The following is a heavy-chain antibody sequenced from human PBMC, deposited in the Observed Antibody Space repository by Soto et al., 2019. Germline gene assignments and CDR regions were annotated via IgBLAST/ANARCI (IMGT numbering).Heavy chain of an antibody. V-gene: IGHV1-18*01. CDR2: ISAYNGNT. CDR3: ARDKGGYSGYDDWFDP. CDR1: GYTFTSYG. D-gene: IGHD5-12*01. J-gene: IGHJ5*02. Sequence: ASVKVSCKASGYTFTSYGISWVRQAPGQGLEWMGWISAYNGNTNYAQKLQGRVTMTTDTSTSTAYMELRSLRSDDTAVYYCARDKGGYSGYDDWFDPWRQGTLVTVSS.